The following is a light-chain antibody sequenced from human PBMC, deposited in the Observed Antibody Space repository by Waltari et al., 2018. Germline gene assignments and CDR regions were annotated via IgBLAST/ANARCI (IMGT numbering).Light chain of an antibody. V-gene: IGLV3-1*01. CDR2: QDN. CDR3: QAWDSGSYVV. J-gene: IGLJ2*01. Sequence: SYDLTQPPALSVSPGETATITCSGANLESTFVYWYQQKAGQSPVLVVFQDNKRPPGIPERFSGSNSGSTATLIISGSQAMDEADYYCQAWDSGSYVVFGGGTKLTVL. CDR1: NLESTF.